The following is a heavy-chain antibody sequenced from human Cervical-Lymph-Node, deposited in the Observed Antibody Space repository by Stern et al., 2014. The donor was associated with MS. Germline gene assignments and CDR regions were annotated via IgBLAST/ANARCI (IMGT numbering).Heavy chain of an antibody. CDR1: GDSISSYTHY. CDR2: VYYRGPI. V-gene: IGHV4-39*01. J-gene: IGHJ4*02. Sequence: QVQLQESGPGLVKPSETLSLTCAVSGDSISSYTHYWAWIRQPPGKGLEWIGIVYYRGPISYHPSLKSPVPISGDKPKTPFSLGLNSVTAADTAVYYCAKHACTGAACPFDLWGQGTLVTVSS. D-gene: IGHD2-8*02. CDR3: AKHACTGAACPFDL.